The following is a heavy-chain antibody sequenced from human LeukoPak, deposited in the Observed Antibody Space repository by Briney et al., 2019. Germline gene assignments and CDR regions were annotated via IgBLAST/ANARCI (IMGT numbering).Heavy chain of an antibody. D-gene: IGHD1-1*01. Sequence: GASVKVPCKASGGTFSSYAISWVRQAPGQGLEWKGGIIPIFGTANYAQKFQGRATITTDESTSTAYMELSSLRSEDTAVYYCARGGLKTGRLLNYYYYMDVWGKETTVTVSS. CDR3: ARGGLKTGRLLNYYYYMDV. CDR2: IIPIFGTA. CDR1: GGTFSSYA. V-gene: IGHV1-69*05. J-gene: IGHJ6*03.